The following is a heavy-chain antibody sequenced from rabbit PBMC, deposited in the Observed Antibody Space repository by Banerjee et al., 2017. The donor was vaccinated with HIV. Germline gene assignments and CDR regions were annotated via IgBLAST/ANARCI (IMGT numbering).Heavy chain of an antibody. Sequence: QSLEESGGDLVKPGGTLTLTCTVSGFSLSSYAMCWVRQAAGKGLEWIACIGAGSSGSTYYASWAKGRFTISKTSSTTVTLQMTSLTAADTATYFCARDNVVAEDYADLWGPGTLVTVS. CDR2: IGAGSSGST. D-gene: IGHD4-2*01. V-gene: IGHV1S40*01. J-gene: IGHJ4*01. CDR1: GFSLSSYA. CDR3: ARDNVVAEDYADL.